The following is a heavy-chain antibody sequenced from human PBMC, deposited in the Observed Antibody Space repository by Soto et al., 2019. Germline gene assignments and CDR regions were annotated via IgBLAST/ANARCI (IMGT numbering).Heavy chain of an antibody. D-gene: IGHD2-15*01. CDR2: IHYSGTT. Sequence: QVQLQESGPGLVKPSQTLSLTCTVSSVSISSGGYYWSWIRQHPGKGLELIWSIHYSGTTYNNPSLKSRLTTSVDTSKHQISLNRNSVTAADTAVYYCARVQWGYCSGASCYSDHYYYIDVWGKGTTVTVSS. CDR1: SVSISSGGYY. CDR3: ARVQWGYCSGASCYSDHYYYIDV. V-gene: IGHV4-31*03. J-gene: IGHJ6*03.